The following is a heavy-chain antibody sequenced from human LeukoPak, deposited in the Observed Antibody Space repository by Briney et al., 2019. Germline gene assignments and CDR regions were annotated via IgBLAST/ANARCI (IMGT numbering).Heavy chain of an antibody. V-gene: IGHV4-39*01. D-gene: IGHD1-26*01. J-gene: IGHJ5*02. CDR3: ARGSPYAS. CDR2: IHYTGTT. CDR1: AGSISGSSSY. Sequence: SETLSLTCTVSAGSISGSSSYWGWIRQPPGKGLDYIGSIHYTGTTYYNPSLKSRVTLSVDTSQNQFSLKLTSVTAADTAVYYCARGSPYASWGQGTLVTVSS.